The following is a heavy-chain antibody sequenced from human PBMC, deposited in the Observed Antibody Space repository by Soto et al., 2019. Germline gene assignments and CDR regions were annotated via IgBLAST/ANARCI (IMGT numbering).Heavy chain of an antibody. CDR3: ARAPGADTYYYYYGMDV. V-gene: IGHV3-48*04. CDR1: GFTFSSYG. D-gene: IGHD1-26*01. J-gene: IGHJ6*02. Sequence: VQLVESGGGVVQPGRSLRLSCAASGFTFSSYGMHWVRQAPGKGLEWLSYISSSGSTIYYADSVKGRFTISRDNAKNSLFLQMNSLRAEDMAVYYCARAPGADTYYYYYGMDVWGQGTTVTVS. CDR2: ISSSGSTI.